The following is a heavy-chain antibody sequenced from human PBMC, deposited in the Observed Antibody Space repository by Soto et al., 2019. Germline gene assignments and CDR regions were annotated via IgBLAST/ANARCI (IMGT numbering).Heavy chain of an antibody. CDR1: GGSISSNNLF. J-gene: IGHJ4*02. CDR2: IYYTGNT. Sequence: PSETLSLTCSVSGGSISSNNLFWGWVRQPPGKGLEWIGNIYYTGNTYYNPSLKSRVTISVDTSKNHFSLRVSSVTATDTAVYYCARHAYGDNRHLTYWGKGILVTVPS. D-gene: IGHD4-17*01. CDR3: ARHAYGDNRHLTY. V-gene: IGHV4-39*02.